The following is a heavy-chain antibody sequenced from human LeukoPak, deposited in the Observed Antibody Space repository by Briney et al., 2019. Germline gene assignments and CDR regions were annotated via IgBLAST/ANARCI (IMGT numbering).Heavy chain of an antibody. CDR1: GFTVSSNY. J-gene: IGHJ4*02. CDR3: ARDQFAFGIFDY. V-gene: IGHV3-53*01. CDR2: IYSGGST. Sequence: GRALRLSCAASGFTVSSNYMSWVRQAPGKGLEWVSDIYSGGSTNYPDSVKGRFTISRDSSKNTMYLQMNSLRAEDTAVYYCARDQFAFGIFDYWGQGTLVTVS. D-gene: IGHD3-3*01.